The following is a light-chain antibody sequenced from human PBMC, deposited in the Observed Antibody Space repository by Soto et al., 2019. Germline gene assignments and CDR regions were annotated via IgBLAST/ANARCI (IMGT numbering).Light chain of an antibody. CDR3: QQYYNWPRT. CDR1: QSVSSN. Sequence: EIVMTQSPATLSVSPGERATLSCMASQSVSSNLAWYQQKPGQAPRLLIYGASTRATGVPVRFSVSGSGTEFTLTISSLQSEDYAVYYCQQYYNWPRTFGQGTKVEIK. CDR2: GAS. V-gene: IGKV3-15*01. J-gene: IGKJ1*01.